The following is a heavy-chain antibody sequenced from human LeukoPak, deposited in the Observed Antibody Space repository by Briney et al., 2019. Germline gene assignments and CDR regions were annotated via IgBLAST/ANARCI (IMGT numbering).Heavy chain of an antibody. Sequence: GASVKVSCKASGYTFTGYYMHWVRQAPGQGLAWMGWINPNSGGTNYAQKFQGRVTMTRDTSISTAYMELSRLRSDDTAVYYCARAEYSSGWADYWGQGTLVTVSS. V-gene: IGHV1-2*02. CDR3: ARAEYSSGWADY. D-gene: IGHD6-19*01. CDR1: GYTFTGYY. CDR2: INPNSGGT. J-gene: IGHJ4*02.